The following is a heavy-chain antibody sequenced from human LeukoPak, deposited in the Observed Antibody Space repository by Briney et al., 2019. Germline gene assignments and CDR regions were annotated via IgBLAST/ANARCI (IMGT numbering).Heavy chain of an antibody. CDR2: TYYRSKWYN. CDR1: GDSVSSNSAA. D-gene: IGHD3-22*01. CDR3: ARVSYYYDSSGYLFDY. V-gene: IGHV6-1*01. J-gene: IGHJ4*02. Sequence: SQILSLTCAISGDSVSSNSAAWNWIRQSPSRGLEWLGRTYYRSKWYNDYAVSVKSRITINPDTSKNQFSLQLNSVTPEDTAVYYCARVSYYYDSSGYLFDYWGQGTLVTVSS.